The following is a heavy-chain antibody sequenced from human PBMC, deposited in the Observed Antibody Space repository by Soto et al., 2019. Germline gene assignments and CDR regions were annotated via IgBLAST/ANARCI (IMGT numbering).Heavy chain of an antibody. V-gene: IGHV3-33*01. CDR3: ASSYGGNVYYGMDV. CDR1: GFPFSSYG. Sequence: TGGSLRLSCAASGFPFSSYGMHWVRKAPGKGLEWVAVIWYDGSNKYYADSVKGRFTISRDNSKNTLYLQMNSLRAEDTAVYYCASSYGGNVYYGMDVWGQGTTVTVS. CDR2: IWYDGSNK. D-gene: IGHD2-15*01. J-gene: IGHJ6*02.